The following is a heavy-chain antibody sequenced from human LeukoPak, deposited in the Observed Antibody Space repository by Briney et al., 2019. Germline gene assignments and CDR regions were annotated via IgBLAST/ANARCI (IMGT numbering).Heavy chain of an antibody. CDR3: ARGHYDSSGYYDY. CDR2: IYYSGST. D-gene: IGHD3-22*01. Sequence: TSETLSLTCTVSGGSISSYYWSWIRQPPGKGLEWMGFIYYSGSTNYNPSLKSRVTISVDTSKNQFSLKLSSVTAADTAVYYCARGHYDSSGYYDYWGQGTLVTVSS. J-gene: IGHJ4*02. V-gene: IGHV4-59*08. CDR1: GGSISSYY.